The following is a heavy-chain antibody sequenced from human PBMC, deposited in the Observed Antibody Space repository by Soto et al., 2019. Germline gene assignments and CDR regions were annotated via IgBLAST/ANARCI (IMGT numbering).Heavy chain of an antibody. CDR2: IDHSGRT. Sequence: PSETLSLTCAVSGDSISTESYSWSWIRQSPGTGLQWIGYIDHSGRTYYNPSLNSRVSISADRSKNQFALHLGSVPAANTAVYYCARGMRRGYYVSGNPYESGMSYYYFFGMDVWGQGTTVTVPS. V-gene: IGHV4-30-2*06. CDR3: ARGMRRGYYVSGNPYESGMSYYYFFGMDV. D-gene: IGHD3-10*01. CDR1: GDSISTESYS. J-gene: IGHJ6*01.